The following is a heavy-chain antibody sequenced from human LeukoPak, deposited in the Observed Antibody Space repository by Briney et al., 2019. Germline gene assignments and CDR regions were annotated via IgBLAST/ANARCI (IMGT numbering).Heavy chain of an antibody. Sequence: PGGSLRLSCAASGFTFSIYGMHWVRQAPGKGLEWVAFIRYDGSNKYYADSVKGRFTISRDNSKNTLYLQMNSQRAEDTAVYYCAKDTTPPKAGFDPWGQGTLVTVSS. CDR3: AKDTTPPKAGFDP. J-gene: IGHJ5*02. CDR2: IRYDGSNK. CDR1: GFTFSIYG. D-gene: IGHD1-14*01. V-gene: IGHV3-30*02.